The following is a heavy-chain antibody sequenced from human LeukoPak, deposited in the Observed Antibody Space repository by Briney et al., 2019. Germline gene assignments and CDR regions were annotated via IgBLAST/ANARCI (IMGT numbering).Heavy chain of an antibody. CDR3: ARRDISSGWSFDY. D-gene: IGHD6-19*01. CDR1: GVSISSYH. V-gene: IGHV4-4*07. CDR2: IHTSGST. Sequence: SETLSLTCTVSGVSISSYHWSWIRQPAGKGLEWIGQIHTSGSTNYNPPLKSRVTMSIDTPENQLSLTIRSVTAADTAVYYCARRDISSGWSFDYWGQGTLVTVSS. J-gene: IGHJ4*02.